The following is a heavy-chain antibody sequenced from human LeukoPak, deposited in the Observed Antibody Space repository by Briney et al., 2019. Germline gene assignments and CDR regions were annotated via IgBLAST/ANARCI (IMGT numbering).Heavy chain of an antibody. D-gene: IGHD3-22*01. Sequence: GGSLRLSCAASGFTFSSYWMCWVRQAPGKGLEWVANIKQDGSEKYYVDSVKGRFTISRDNAKNSLYLQMNSLRAEDTAVYYCARDSSGYSTPSFDYWGQGTLVTVSS. CDR2: IKQDGSEK. CDR3: ARDSSGYSTPSFDY. V-gene: IGHV3-7*01. J-gene: IGHJ4*02. CDR1: GFTFSSYW.